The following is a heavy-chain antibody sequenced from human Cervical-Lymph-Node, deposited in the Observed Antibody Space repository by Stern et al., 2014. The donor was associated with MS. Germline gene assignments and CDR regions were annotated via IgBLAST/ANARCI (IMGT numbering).Heavy chain of an antibody. CDR3: SYTAWDNPMHFYGMDV. CDR1: GGTFSRYA. J-gene: IGHJ6*02. Sequence: QVQLVESGAEVKKPGSSVKVSCKASGGTFSRYAFSWVRQAPGQGLEWMGGIIPISAKSNYAQKFEGRVNLIADESTSTAYMELSSLRSEDAAVYASSYTAWDNPMHFYGMDVWGQGTTVTVSS. D-gene: IGHD1-14*01. V-gene: IGHV1-69*01. CDR2: IIPISAKS.